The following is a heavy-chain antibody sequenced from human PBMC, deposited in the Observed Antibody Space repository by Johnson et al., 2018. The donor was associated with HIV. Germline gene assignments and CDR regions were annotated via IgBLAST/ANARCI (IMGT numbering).Heavy chain of an antibody. Sequence: QEKLVESGGGVVQPGRSLRLSCVASGFTFSSYGMHWVRQAPGKGLEWVAVIWFDGTNKYYADSVKGRFTISRDNSKNTLYLQMNSLRPEDMAVYYCAGDGRDLVTRGSLDVWGQGTVVTGSS. V-gene: IGHV3-33*08. J-gene: IGHJ3*01. D-gene: IGHD3-9*01. CDR3: AGDGRDLVTRGSLDV. CDR2: IWFDGTNK. CDR1: GFTFSSYG.